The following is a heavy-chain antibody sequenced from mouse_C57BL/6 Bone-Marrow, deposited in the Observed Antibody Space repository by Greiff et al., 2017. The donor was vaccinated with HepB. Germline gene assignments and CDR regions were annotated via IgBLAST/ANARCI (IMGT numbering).Heavy chain of an antibody. Sequence: EVQLKESGGGLAKPGGSLKLSCAASGFTFSDYGMHWVRQAPEKGLEWVAYISSGSSTIYYADTVKGRFTISRDNAKNTLFLQMTSLRSEDTAMYYCARDYYGSSYWYFDVWGTGTTVTVSS. CDR3: ARDYYGSSYWYFDV. CDR2: ISSGSSTI. CDR1: GFTFSDYG. J-gene: IGHJ1*03. V-gene: IGHV5-17*01. D-gene: IGHD1-1*01.